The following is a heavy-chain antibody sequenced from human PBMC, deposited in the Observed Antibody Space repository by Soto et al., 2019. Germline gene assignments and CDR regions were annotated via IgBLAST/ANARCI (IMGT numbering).Heavy chain of an antibody. D-gene: IGHD3-9*01. CDR3: ARKHYDILTGYYNRSWFDP. Sequence: ASVKLSCNASDYTFTSYGISLVRQAPEQGLEWMGWISAYNGNTNYAQKLQGRVTMTTDTSTSTAYMELRSLRSDDTAVYYCARKHYDILTGYYNRSWFDPWGQGTLVTVSS. CDR2: ISAYNGNT. V-gene: IGHV1-18*01. CDR1: DYTFTSYG. J-gene: IGHJ5*02.